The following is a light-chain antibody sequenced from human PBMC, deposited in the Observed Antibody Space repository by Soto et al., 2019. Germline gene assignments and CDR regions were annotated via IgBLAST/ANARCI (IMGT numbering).Light chain of an antibody. CDR3: HHFDDLPLT. CDR1: QDIDNY. CDR2: DAS. J-gene: IGKJ4*01. Sequence: DILMTQSPSSLSASVGDRVTITCQASQDIDNYLNWYQERPGKAPKLLIYDASNLATGVPSRFSGSGSGTDFTFTITSLQPDDFATYYCHHFDDLPLTIGGGTKVEMK. V-gene: IGKV1-33*01.